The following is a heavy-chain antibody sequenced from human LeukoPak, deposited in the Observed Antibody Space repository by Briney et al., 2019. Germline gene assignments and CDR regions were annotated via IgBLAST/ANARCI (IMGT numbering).Heavy chain of an antibody. V-gene: IGHV7-4-1*02. CDR2: INTNTGNP. CDR1: GYTFTSYA. J-gene: IGHJ4*02. Sequence: ASVKVSCKASGYTFTSYAMNWVRQAPGQGLEWMGWINTNTGNPTYAQGFTGRFVCSLDTSVSTAYLQISGLKAEDTAVYYCARDQGRILTGYPYYFDYWGQGTLVTVSS. D-gene: IGHD3-9*01. CDR3: ARDQGRILTGYPYYFDY.